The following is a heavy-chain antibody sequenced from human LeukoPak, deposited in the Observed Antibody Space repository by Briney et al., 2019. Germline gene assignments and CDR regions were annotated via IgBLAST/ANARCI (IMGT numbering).Heavy chain of an antibody. D-gene: IGHD2-2*01. V-gene: IGHV3-64D*06. CDR2: INSNGGST. Sequence: GGSLRVSCSASGFAFSNYATHWVRQAPGKGLEYVAGINSNGGSTFYADSVKGRFTMSGDNSKNTLYLQMSSLRAEDTAVYYCVKGTSTKYYYYGMDVWGQGTTVTVCS. CDR1: GFAFSNYA. CDR3: VKGTSTKYYYYGMDV. J-gene: IGHJ6*02.